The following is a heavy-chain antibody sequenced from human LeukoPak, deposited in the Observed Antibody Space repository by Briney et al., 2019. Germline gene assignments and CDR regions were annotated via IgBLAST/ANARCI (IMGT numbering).Heavy chain of an antibody. CDR1: GFTFSSYA. V-gene: IGHV3-23*01. CDR2: ISGGSGSI. Sequence: PGGSLRLSCAASGFTFSSYAMGWVRQAPGSGLEWVSVISGGSGSIYYADSVKGRFTISRDNSKNTLYLQMNSLRAEDTAVYYCARGSSSGFGELLLNPLDYWGQGTLVTVSS. J-gene: IGHJ4*02. D-gene: IGHD3-10*01. CDR3: ARGSSSGFGELLLNPLDY.